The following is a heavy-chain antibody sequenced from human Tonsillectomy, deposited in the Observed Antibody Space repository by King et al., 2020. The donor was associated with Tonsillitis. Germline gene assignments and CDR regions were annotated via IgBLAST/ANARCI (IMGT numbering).Heavy chain of an antibody. CDR1: GFTFSNAG. Sequence: GQLVQSGGGLVKPGGSLRLSCAASGFTFSNAGMSWVRQAPGKGLEWGGRIKSKTDGGTTDYTAPEKGRFTISRDASKNTLYLQMNSLKTEDTAVYYCTAESIAVAGSFDYWGQGTLVTVSS. D-gene: IGHD6-19*01. V-gene: IGHV3-15*01. J-gene: IGHJ4*02. CDR2: IKSKTDGGTT. CDR3: TAESIAVAGSFDY.